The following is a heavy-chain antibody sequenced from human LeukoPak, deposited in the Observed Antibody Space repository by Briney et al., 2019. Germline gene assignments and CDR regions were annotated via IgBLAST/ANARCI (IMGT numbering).Heavy chain of an antibody. CDR2: IYTSGST. CDR1: GGSISSGSYY. CDR3: ARGTAAAFDY. Sequence: SQTLSLTCTVSGGSISSGSYYWSWIRQPAGKGLEWIGRIYTSGSTNYNASLKTRVTISVDTSKNQFSLKLSSVTAADTAVYYCARGTAAAFDYWGQGTLVTVSP. J-gene: IGHJ4*02. V-gene: IGHV4-61*02. D-gene: IGHD6-13*01.